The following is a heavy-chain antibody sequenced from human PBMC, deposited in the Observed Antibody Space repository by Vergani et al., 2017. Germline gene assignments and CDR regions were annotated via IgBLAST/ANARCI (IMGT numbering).Heavy chain of an antibody. Sequence: QVQLQESGPGLVKPSQTLSLTCTVSGGSISSGSYYWSWIRQPAGKGLEWIGRIYTSGSTNYNPSLKSRVTISVDTSKNQFSLKLSSVTAADTAVDYCAREVYMSYFDYWGQGTLVTVSS. J-gene: IGHJ4*02. V-gene: IGHV4-61*02. CDR2: IYTSGST. CDR3: AREVYMSYFDY. D-gene: IGHD3-10*01. CDR1: GGSISSGSYY.